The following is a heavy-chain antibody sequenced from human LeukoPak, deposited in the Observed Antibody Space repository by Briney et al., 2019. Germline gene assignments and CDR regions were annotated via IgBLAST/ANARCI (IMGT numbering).Heavy chain of an antibody. J-gene: IGHJ4*02. CDR2: ISYDGSNK. V-gene: IGHV3-30*18. D-gene: IGHD2-2*01. CDR3: AKDWEPIVVVPAAMPTPFDY. CDR1: GFTFSTYG. Sequence: PGGSLRLSCSASGFTFSTYGMHCVRQAPGKGLEWVAVISYDGSNKYYADSVKGRFTISRDNPKNTLYLQMNSLRAEDTAVYYCAKDWEPIVVVPAAMPTPFDYWGQGTLVTVSS.